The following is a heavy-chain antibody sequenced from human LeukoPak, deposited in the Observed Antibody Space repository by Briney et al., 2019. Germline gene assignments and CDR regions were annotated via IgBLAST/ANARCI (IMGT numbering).Heavy chain of an antibody. CDR1: GGSFTSGSYY. V-gene: IGHV4-39*01. J-gene: IGHJ4*02. CDR2: IYSSGST. D-gene: IGHD2-15*01. CDR3: ARATVGFCGGGTCYPSAVDC. Sequence: KPSETLSLTCTVSGGSFTSGSYYWGWIRQPPGQGLEWIGSIYSSGSTSYNPSLKSRITISVDTFKNQFSLKLSSVTAADTALYYCARATVGFCGGGTCYPSAVDCWGQGTLVTVSS.